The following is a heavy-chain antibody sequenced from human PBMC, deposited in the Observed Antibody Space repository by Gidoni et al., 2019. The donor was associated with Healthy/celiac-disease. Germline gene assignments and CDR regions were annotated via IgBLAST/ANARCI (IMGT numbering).Heavy chain of an antibody. D-gene: IGHD6-19*01. CDR3: ARDGGLIAVAGAPRSPLFY. CDR1: GGTFSSYT. Sequence: SCKASGGTFSSYTISWVRQAPGQGLEWMGRIIPILGIANYAQKFQGRVTITADKSTSTAYMELSSLRSEDKAVYYCARDGGLIAVAGAPRSPLFYWGQGTLVTVSS. J-gene: IGHJ4*02. CDR2: IIPILGIA. V-gene: IGHV1-69*04.